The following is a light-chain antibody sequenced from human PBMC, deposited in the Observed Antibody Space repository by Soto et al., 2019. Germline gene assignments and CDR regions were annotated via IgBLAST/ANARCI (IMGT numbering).Light chain of an antibody. CDR3: QQNFSIPRT. J-gene: IGKJ3*01. Sequence: DLQMTQSPSSLSASVGDRVTIACRASQNVRSYLNWYQQRPGKAPKLLISETSTLESCGPSKVSGTGYGTDFTLTIISLQPEDFATYYCQQNFSIPRTFGPGTKVDIK. V-gene: IGKV1-39*01. CDR1: QNVRSY. CDR2: ETS.